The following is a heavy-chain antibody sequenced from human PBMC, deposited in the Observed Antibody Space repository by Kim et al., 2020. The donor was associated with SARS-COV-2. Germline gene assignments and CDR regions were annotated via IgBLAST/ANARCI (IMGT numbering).Heavy chain of an antibody. CDR2: ITTGGYT. Sequence: GGSLRLSCEVLGFSVRNNYMTRVRQAPGKGLEWVSTITTGGYTYSADSVKGRFTVSRDSSQNTLYLQMDRLRGEDTAVYYCAREEGAYAMDWGHGALVTVS. CDR1: GFSVRNNY. V-gene: IGHV3-53*01. J-gene: IGHJ4*01. D-gene: IGHD5-12*01. CDR3: AREEGAYAMD.